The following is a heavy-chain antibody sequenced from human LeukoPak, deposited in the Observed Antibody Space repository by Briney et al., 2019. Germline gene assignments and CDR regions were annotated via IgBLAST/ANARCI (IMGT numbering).Heavy chain of an antibody. V-gene: IGHV3-30*18. J-gene: IGHJ4*02. CDR1: GFTFSSYG. Sequence: GGSLRLSCAASGFTFSSYGMHWVRQAPGKGLEWVAVISYDGSNKYYADSVKGRFTISRDNSKNTLYLQMNSLRAEDTAVYYCAKDRGYSGYDEMVYWGQGTLVTVSS. CDR2: ISYDGSNK. CDR3: AKDRGYSGYDEMVY. D-gene: IGHD5-12*01.